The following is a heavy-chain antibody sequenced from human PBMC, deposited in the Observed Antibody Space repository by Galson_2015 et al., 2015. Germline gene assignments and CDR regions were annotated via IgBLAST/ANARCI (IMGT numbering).Heavy chain of an antibody. CDR2: ISYDGSNK. D-gene: IGHD6-19*01. CDR1: GFTFSSYG. V-gene: IGHV3-30*03. Sequence: SLRLSCAASGFTFSSYGMHWVRQAPGKGLEWVAVISYDGSNKYYADSVKGRFTISRDNSKNTLYLQMNSLRAEDTAVYYCARAVEVAVAGTTRWSRRVGWFDPWGQGTLVTVSS. CDR3: ARAVEVAVAGTTRWSRRVGWFDP. J-gene: IGHJ5*02.